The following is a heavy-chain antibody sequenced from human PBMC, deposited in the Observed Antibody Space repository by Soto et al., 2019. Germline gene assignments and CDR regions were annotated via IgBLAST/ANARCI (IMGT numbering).Heavy chain of an antibody. D-gene: IGHD3-22*01. J-gene: IGHJ4*02. CDR2: ISAYNGNT. CDR1: GYSFTSYG. V-gene: IGHV1-18*01. Sequence: QVQLVQSGAEVKKPAASVKVSCKASGYSFTSYGISWVRQAPGQGLEWMRWISAYNGNTKRAQKLQGRVTMTTDTSPSTAYVELWGVRLDGTVVEYCARVLVVVPTGYWGQGTMVTVSS. CDR3: ARVLVVVPTGY.